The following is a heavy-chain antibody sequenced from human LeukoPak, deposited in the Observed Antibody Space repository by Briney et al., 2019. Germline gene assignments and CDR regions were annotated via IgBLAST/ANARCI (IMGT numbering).Heavy chain of an antibody. CDR1: GGSFSGYY. CDR3: AVFPGMDV. J-gene: IGHJ6*02. CDR2: INHSGST. Sequence: SGTLSLTCAVYGGSFSGYYWSWIRQPPGKGLEWIGEINHSGSTNYNPSLKSRVTISVDTSKNQFSLKLSSVTAADTAVYYCAVFPGMDVWGQGTTVTVSS. V-gene: IGHV4-34*01.